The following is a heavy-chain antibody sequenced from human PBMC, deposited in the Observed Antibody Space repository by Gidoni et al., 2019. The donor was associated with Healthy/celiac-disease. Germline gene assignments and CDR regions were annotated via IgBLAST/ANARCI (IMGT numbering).Heavy chain of an antibody. Sequence: EVQLVECGGGWVQPGGSLRLACAASGSPFRRYDMTWVRQATGKGMEWVSAIGPAGDTYYPGSVKGRFTISRENAKNSLYLQMNSLRAGDTAVYYCARGQAGYSSSWYDYYYSYGMAVWGQGTTVTVSS. CDR3: ARGQAGYSSSWYDYYYSYGMAV. J-gene: IGHJ6*02. D-gene: IGHD6-13*01. CDR1: GSPFRRYD. CDR2: IGPAGDT. V-gene: IGHV3-13*04.